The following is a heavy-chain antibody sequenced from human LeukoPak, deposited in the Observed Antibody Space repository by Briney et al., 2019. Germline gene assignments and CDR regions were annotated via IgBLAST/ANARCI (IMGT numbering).Heavy chain of an antibody. V-gene: IGHV3-30*03. Sequence: GGSLRLSCAASGFTFSSYGMHWVRQAPGKGLEWVAVISYDGSNKYYADSVKGRFTISRDNSKNTLYLQMNGLRAEDTAVYYCAREHYGSGGYYEDYWGQGTLVTVSS. D-gene: IGHD3-10*01. CDR2: ISYDGSNK. CDR1: GFTFSSYG. CDR3: AREHYGSGGYYEDY. J-gene: IGHJ4*02.